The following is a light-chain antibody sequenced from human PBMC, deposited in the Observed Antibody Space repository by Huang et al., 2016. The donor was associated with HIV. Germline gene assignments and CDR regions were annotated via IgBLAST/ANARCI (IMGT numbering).Light chain of an antibody. CDR3: QKYDSAPRT. V-gene: IGKV1-27*01. CDR1: QVIGNS. CDR2: VAS. Sequence: DIQMTQSPSSLSAFVGDTVTITCRASQVIGNSLAWYQQKPGSPPKLLIYVASTLQSGFPARFSGSGSVTDFSLTISNLQTEDVATYYCQKYDSAPRTFGQGTRV. J-gene: IGKJ1*01.